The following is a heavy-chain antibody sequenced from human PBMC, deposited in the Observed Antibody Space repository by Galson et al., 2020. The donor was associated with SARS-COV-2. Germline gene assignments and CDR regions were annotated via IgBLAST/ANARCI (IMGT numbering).Heavy chain of an antibody. Sequence: SETLSLTCTVSGGSISSSSYYWGWIRQPPGQGLEWIGSIYYSGSTYYNPSLKSRVTISVDTSKNQFSLKLSSVTAADTAVYYCARRSKIAVAGTMDYWGQGTLVTVSS. D-gene: IGHD6-19*01. V-gene: IGHV4-39*01. CDR3: ARRSKIAVAGTMDY. CDR2: IYYSGST. J-gene: IGHJ4*02. CDR1: GGSISSSSYY.